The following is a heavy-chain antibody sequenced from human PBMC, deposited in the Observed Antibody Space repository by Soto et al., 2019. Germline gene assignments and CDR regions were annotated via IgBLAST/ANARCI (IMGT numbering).Heavy chain of an antibody. CDR3: AQGGYCSGGSCYSGNWFDP. D-gene: IGHD2-15*01. CDR2: ISGSGGST. J-gene: IGHJ5*02. V-gene: IGHV3-23*01. Sequence: EVQLLESGGGLVQPGGSLRLSCAASGFTFSSYAMSWVRQAPGKGLEWVSAISGSGGSTYYADSVKGRFTISRDNSKNTLYLQMNSLRAEDTAVCYCAQGGYCSGGSCYSGNWFDPWGQGTLVTVSS. CDR1: GFTFSSYA.